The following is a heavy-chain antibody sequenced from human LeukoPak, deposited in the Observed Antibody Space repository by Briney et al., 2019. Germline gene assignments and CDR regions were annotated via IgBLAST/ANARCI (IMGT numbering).Heavy chain of an antibody. CDR3: ARRAPGFAARRWDY. D-gene: IGHD6-6*01. J-gene: IGHJ4*02. CDR1: GYTLTSYD. V-gene: IGHV1-8*01. CDR2: MNPNSGNT. Sequence: ASVKVSCKASGYTLTSYDINWVRQAPGQGLEWMGWMNPNSGNTGYAQKFQGRVTMTRNTSISTAYTELSSLRSEDTAVYYCARRAPGFAARRWDYWGQGTLVTVSS.